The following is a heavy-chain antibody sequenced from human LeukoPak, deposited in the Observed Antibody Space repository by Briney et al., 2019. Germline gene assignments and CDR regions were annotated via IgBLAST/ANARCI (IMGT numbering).Heavy chain of an antibody. CDR1: GVTFRNHA. Sequence: GGSLRLSCAVSGVTFRNHAFSWVRHAPGKGLEWVSAISGSGGSTYYADSVKGRFTISRDNSKNTLYLQMNSLRAEDTAVYYCAKVVRAIDYWGQGTLVTVSS. V-gene: IGHV3-23*01. CDR2: ISGSGGST. CDR3: AKVVRAIDY. D-gene: IGHD1-26*01. J-gene: IGHJ4*02.